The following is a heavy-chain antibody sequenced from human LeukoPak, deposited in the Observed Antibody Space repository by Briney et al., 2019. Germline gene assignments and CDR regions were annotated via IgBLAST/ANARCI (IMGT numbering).Heavy chain of an antibody. V-gene: IGHV3-30*18. J-gene: IGHJ4*02. D-gene: IGHD6-13*01. Sequence: GGSLRLSCAASGFTFSSYGMHWVRQAPGKGLEWVAVISYDGSNTYYADSVKGRFTISRDNSKNMLHLQMNSLRAEDTAVYYCAKTLGLSSKWELDFWGQGTLVTVSS. CDR1: GFTFSSYG. CDR2: ISYDGSNT. CDR3: AKTLGLSSKWELDF.